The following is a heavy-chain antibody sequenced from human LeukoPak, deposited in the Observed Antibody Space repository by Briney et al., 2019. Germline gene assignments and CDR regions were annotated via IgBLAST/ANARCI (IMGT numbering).Heavy chain of an antibody. V-gene: IGHV3-11*04. J-gene: IGHJ4*02. Sequence: GGSLRLSCAASGFTFSDYYMSWIRQAPGKGLEWVSYISSSGSTIYYADSVKGRFAISRDNAKNSRYLQMNSLRAEDTSVYYCAREGYYYDSSDKLQGSYLHYWPQGTLVSVSS. CDR2: ISSSGSTI. CDR1: GFTFSDYY. D-gene: IGHD3-22*01. CDR3: AREGYYYDSSDKLQGSYLHY.